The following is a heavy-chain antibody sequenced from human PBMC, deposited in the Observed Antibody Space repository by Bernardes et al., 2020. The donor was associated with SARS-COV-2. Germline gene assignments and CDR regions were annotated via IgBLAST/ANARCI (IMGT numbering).Heavy chain of an antibody. D-gene: IGHD2-2*01. Sequence: GSLRLSCAASGFNFGDYVLSWVRQAPGKGLEWVSTISNGGGITYYADSVKGRFIISRDNSKNMLYLQMNSLRTDDTAVYFCAKPPHYCSSTSCPFDYWGQGTLVTVSS. CDR3: AKPPHYCSSTSCPFDY. V-gene: IGHV3-23*01. CDR1: GFNFGDYV. CDR2: ISNGGGIT. J-gene: IGHJ4*02.